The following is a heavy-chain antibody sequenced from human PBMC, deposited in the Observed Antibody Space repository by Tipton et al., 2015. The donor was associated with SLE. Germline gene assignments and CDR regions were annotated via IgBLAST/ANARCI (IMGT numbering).Heavy chain of an antibody. CDR2: IYHSGST. CDR1: GDSISNSSYY. CDR3: ARRGLVGPERYFDL. D-gene: IGHD3/OR15-3a*01. V-gene: IGHV4-39*07. J-gene: IGHJ2*01. Sequence: TLSLTCTVSGDSISNSSYYWGWIRQPPGKGLEWIGSIYHSGSTSYSPSLKSRVTISLDTSKNHFSLKLRSMTAADTAVYYCARRGLVGPERYFDLWGRGTLVTVSS.